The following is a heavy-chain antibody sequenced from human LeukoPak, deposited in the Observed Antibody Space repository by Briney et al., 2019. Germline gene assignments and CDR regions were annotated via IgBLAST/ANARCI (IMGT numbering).Heavy chain of an antibody. V-gene: IGHV3-48*03. CDR2: ISSSGSTI. CDR3: ARVGPEPFDY. CDR1: GFTFSSYE. J-gene: IGHJ4*02. D-gene: IGHD1-14*01. Sequence: GGSLRLSCAASGFTFSSYEMNWVRQAPGKGLEWVSYISSSGSTIYYADSVKGRFTISRDNAKNSLYLQVNSLRAEDTAVYYCARVGPEPFDYWGQGTLVTVSS.